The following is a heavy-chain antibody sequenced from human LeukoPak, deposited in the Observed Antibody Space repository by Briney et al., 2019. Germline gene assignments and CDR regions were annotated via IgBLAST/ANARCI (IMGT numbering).Heavy chain of an antibody. D-gene: IGHD5-12*01. CDR2: IKQDGSER. J-gene: IGHJ4*02. V-gene: IGHV3-7*01. CDR1: VFTFSAYW. Sequence: PGGSLRLSCAAPVFTFSAYWMSWVRQAPGKGLEWVATIKQDGSERYYVDSVKGRFPISKDNAKSSLFLQMNSLRAEDTAVYYCARQPNGGYEGDYFDYWGQGTLVTVSS. CDR3: ARQPNGGYEGDYFDY.